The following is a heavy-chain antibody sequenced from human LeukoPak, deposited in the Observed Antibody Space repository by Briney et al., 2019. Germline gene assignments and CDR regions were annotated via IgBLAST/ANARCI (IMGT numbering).Heavy chain of an antibody. CDR1: VGTFSSYA. J-gene: IGHJ4*02. V-gene: IGHV1-69*04. CDR2: IIPILGIA. CDR3: ARGYYDILTGYYKPYFDY. D-gene: IGHD3-9*01. Sequence: SVKVSCKASVGTFSSYAISWVRQAPGQGLEWMGRIIPILGIANYAQKFQGRVTITADKSTSTAYMELSSLRSEDTAVYYCARGYYDILTGYYKPYFDYWGQGTLVTVSS.